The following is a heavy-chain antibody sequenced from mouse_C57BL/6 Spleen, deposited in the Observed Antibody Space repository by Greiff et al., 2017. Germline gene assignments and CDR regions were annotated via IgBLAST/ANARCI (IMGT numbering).Heavy chain of an antibody. D-gene: IGHD1-1*01. CDR3: ANYGSSYWYFGV. Sequence: QVQLQQPGAELVKPGASVKMSCKASGYTFTSYWITWVKQRPGQGLEWIGAIYPGSGSTKYNEKFKSKATLTVDTSSSTAYMQLSSLTSEDSAVYYCANYGSSYWYFGVWGTGTTVTVSS. CDR1: GYTFTSYW. V-gene: IGHV1-55*01. CDR2: IYPGSGST. J-gene: IGHJ1*03.